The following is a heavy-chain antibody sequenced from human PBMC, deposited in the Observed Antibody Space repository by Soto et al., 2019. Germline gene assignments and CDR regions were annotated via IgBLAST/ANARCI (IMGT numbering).Heavy chain of an antibody. CDR3: ARDVSCSGGSCYSNDYYYYGMDV. J-gene: IGHJ6*02. V-gene: IGHV3-48*03. D-gene: IGHD2-15*01. Sequence: GGSLRLSCAASGFTFSSYEMNWVRQAPGKGLEWVSYISSSGSTIYYADPVKGRFTISRDNAKNSLYLQMNSLRAEDTAVYYCARDVSCSGGSCYSNDYYYYGMDVWGQGTTVTVSS. CDR1: GFTFSSYE. CDR2: ISSSGSTI.